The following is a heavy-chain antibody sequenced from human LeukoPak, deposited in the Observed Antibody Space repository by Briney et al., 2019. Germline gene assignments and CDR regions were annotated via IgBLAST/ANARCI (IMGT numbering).Heavy chain of an antibody. Sequence: PSEALSLTCILSLGSISIRSCYWGWVRLPPGKGLEWIGSSYYSGITDNNTSLKSRVTISLDTSKNPFSLKLSSVSAADTAVYYCARHGSGSSSSWYDYWGQGTLVTVSS. CDR1: LGSISIRSCY. V-gene: IGHV4-39*01. CDR3: ARHGSGSSSSWYDY. CDR2: SYYSGIT. J-gene: IGHJ4*02. D-gene: IGHD6-13*01.